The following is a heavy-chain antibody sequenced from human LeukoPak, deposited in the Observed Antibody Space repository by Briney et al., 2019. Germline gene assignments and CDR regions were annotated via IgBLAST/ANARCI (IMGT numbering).Heavy chain of an antibody. CDR2: IYYSGST. D-gene: IGHD3-22*01. J-gene: IGHJ4*02. CDR3: ARASGSGYYYVFDY. CDR1: GGSISSHC. Sequence: PSETLSLTCTVSGGSISSHCWSWIRGPPGKGLEWVGYIYYSGSTNYNPSLKSRVTISVDTSKNQFSLKLSSVTAADTAVYYCARASGSGYYYVFDYWGQGTLVTVSS. V-gene: IGHV4-59*11.